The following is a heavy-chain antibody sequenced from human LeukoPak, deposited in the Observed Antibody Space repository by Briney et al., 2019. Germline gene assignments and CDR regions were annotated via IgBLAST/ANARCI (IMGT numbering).Heavy chain of an antibody. Sequence: GGSLRLSCAASGFSFSGYSMNWVRQAPGKGLEWVSHSSSGSSYIYYADSVKGRFTISRDNAKNSLYLQMNSLRAEDTAVYYCARGAGYFDYWGQGTLVTVSS. J-gene: IGHJ4*02. CDR2: SSSGSSYI. D-gene: IGHD4/OR15-4a*01. CDR3: ARGAGYFDY. V-gene: IGHV3-21*06. CDR1: GFSFSGYS.